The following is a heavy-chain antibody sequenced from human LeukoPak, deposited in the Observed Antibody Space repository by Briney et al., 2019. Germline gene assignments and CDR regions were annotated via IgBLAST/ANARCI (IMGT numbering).Heavy chain of an antibody. J-gene: IGHJ4*02. CDR2: ISPTSGYI. V-gene: IGHV3-21*01. CDR3: AREGPTAALFDY. D-gene: IGHD4-17*01. Sequence: GGSLRLSCAASGFTFSTYAMIWVRQAPGKGLEWVSSISPTSGYIYYADSVKGRFTISRDNAENLLYLLMNSLRAEDTAVYYCAREGPTAALFDYWGQGTQVTVSS. CDR1: GFTFSTYA.